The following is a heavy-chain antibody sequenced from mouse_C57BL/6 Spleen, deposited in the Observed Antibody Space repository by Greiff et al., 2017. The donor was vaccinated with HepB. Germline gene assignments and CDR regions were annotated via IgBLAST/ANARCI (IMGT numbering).Heavy chain of an antibody. CDR1: GFSFNTYA. J-gene: IGHJ1*03. V-gene: IGHV10-1*01. D-gene: IGHD1-1*01. CDR2: IRSKSNNYAT. Sequence: EVQLVESGGGLVQPKGSLKLSCAASGFSFNTYAMNWVRQAPGKGLEWVARIRSKSNNYATYYADSVKDRFTISRDDSESMLYLQMNNLKTEDTAMYYCVRQGYYYGSSYWYFDVWGTGTTVTVSS. CDR3: VRQGYYYGSSYWYFDV.